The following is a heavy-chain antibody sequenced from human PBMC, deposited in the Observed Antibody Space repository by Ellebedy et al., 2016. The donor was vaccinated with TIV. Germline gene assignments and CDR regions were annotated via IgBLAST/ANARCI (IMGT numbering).Heavy chain of an antibody. J-gene: IGHJ4*02. CDR1: GFTFSCYA. V-gene: IGHV3-23*01. Sequence: GESLKISCAASGFTFSCYAMTWVRQDPGKGLEWVSSISGSGDRKYYTDSGKGRFTISRDNSKNTLYMEMKRLRADDTALYYCAKYRIYSRSTGGGDCWGQGTLVTVSS. D-gene: IGHD6-6*01. CDR2: ISGSGDRK. CDR3: AKYRIYSRSTGGGDC.